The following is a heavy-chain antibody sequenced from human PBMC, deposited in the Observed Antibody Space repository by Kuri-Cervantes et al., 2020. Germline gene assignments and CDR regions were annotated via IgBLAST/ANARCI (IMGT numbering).Heavy chain of an antibody. D-gene: IGHD4-17*01. V-gene: IGHV3-23*01. CDR1: GFSFSNYA. Sequence: ETLSLTCAASGFSFSNYAMSWVRQAPGRGLEWVSGVRVGGRNTYYAASVKGRFTISRDDSKNTLYLHMNSLRAEDTAVYYCAVDPNGDWVGAFNMWGHGTMVTVSS. J-gene: IGHJ3*02. CDR3: AVDPNGDWVGAFNM. CDR2: VRVGGRNT.